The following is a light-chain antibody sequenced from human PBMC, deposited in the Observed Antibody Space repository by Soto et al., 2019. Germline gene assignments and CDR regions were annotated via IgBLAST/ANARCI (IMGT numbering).Light chain of an antibody. CDR2: GAS. V-gene: IGKV3-20*01. CDR1: QSVSSSF. CDR3: QQYGSS. J-gene: IGKJ4*01. Sequence: EIVLTQSPGTLSLSPGERATLSCRASQSVSSSFLAWYQQKPGQAPRLLIYGASHRATGIPGRFSGSGSGTDFTLTISRLGPEDFSVYYCQQYGSSFGGGTKVEIK.